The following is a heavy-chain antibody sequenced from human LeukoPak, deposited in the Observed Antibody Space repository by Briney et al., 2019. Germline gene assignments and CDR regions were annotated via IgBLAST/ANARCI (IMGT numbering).Heavy chain of an antibody. Sequence: PGGSLRLSCAASGFTFTRYAMTWVRQAPGKGLEWVSTISDTGGFTFYADSVKGRFTISRDNSKNTLYLQMNSLRADDTAVYYCANAPTGTHRFDYWGQGTLVTVSS. D-gene: IGHD4-17*01. J-gene: IGHJ4*02. CDR2: ISDTGGFT. CDR1: GFTFTRYA. CDR3: ANAPTGTHRFDY. V-gene: IGHV3-23*01.